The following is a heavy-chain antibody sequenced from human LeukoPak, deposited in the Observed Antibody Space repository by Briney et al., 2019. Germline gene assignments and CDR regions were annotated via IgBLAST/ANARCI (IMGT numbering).Heavy chain of an antibody. V-gene: IGHV1-69*13. D-gene: IGHD5-24*01. CDR2: IIPIFGTA. CDR1: GGTFSSYA. CDR3: AMTMGATIGETFDL. J-gene: IGHJ2*01. Sequence: SVKVSCKASGGTFSSYAISWVRQAPGQGLEWMGGIIPIFGTANYAQKFQGRVTITADESTSTAYMELSSLRSEDTAVYYCAMTMGATIGETFDLWGRGTLVTVSS.